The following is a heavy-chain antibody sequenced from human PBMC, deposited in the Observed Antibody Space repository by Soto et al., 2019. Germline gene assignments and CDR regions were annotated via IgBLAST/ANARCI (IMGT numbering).Heavy chain of an antibody. CDR1: GFTFSSYG. Sequence: QVQLVESGGGVVQPGRSLRLSFAASGFTFSSYGMHWVRQAPGKGLEWVAVIWYDGSNKYYADSVKGRFTISRDNSKNTVYRQLTSTKPEDPAVYYCAADVVSFGGFGELLSLYWCQGTLVTVSS. CDR3: AADVVSFGGFGELLSLY. J-gene: IGHJ4*02. CDR2: IWYDGSNK. V-gene: IGHV3-33*01. D-gene: IGHD3-10*01.